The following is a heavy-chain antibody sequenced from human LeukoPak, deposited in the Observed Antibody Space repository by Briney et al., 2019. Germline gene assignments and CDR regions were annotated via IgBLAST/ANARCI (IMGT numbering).Heavy chain of an antibody. D-gene: IGHD6-19*01. J-gene: IGHJ4*02. CDR3: ARSKPGWQGLYFDY. Sequence: SETLSLTCTVSGGSISSYYWSWIRQPPGKGLEWIGYIYYSGSTNYNPSLKSRVTISVDTSKNQLSLKLSSVTAADTAVYYCARSKPGWQGLYFDYWGQGTLVTVSS. V-gene: IGHV4-59*01. CDR2: IYYSGST. CDR1: GGSISSYY.